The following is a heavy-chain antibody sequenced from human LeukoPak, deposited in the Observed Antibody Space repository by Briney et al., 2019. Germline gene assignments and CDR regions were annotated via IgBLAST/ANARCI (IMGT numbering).Heavy chain of an antibody. J-gene: IGHJ4*02. Sequence: SQTLSLTCVVSGDSVSSKNGAWNWIRQSPSRGLEWLGRTYYRSKWYNDYAESMEGRMTISQDTSKNQYSLHLNSATPDDTAVYYCARDFGTTGWHTFDYWGQGTLVTVSS. V-gene: IGHV6-1*01. CDR3: ARDFGTTGWHTFDY. CDR1: GDSVSSKNGA. D-gene: IGHD6-19*01. CDR2: TYYRSKWYN.